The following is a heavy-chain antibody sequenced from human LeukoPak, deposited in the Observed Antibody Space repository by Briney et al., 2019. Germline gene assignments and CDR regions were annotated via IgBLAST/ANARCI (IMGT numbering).Heavy chain of an antibody. CDR1: GGSISSRSYY. D-gene: IGHD5-18*01. CDR2: IYYSGST. V-gene: IGHV4-39*01. J-gene: IGHJ4*02. Sequence: SETLSLTCTVSGGSISSRSYYWGWIRQPPGKRLEWIGTIYYSGSTYYNPSLKSRVTISVDTSKNQFSLKLSSVTAADTAVYYCARGGIQLPDYWGQGTLVTVSS. CDR3: ARGGIQLPDY.